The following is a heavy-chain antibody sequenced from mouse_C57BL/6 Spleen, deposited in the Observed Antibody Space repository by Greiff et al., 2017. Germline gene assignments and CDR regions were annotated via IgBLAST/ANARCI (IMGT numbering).Heavy chain of an antibody. J-gene: IGHJ4*01. CDR2: IWRGGST. D-gene: IGHD2-10*01. CDR1: GFSLTSYG. CDR3: ASPTYYGNDYYAMDY. Sequence: QVQLQQSGPGLVQPSQSLSITCTVSGFSLTSYGVHWVRQSPGKGLEWLGVIWRGGSTDYNAAFMSRLSITKDNTKSQVFFKMNSLQADDTAIYYCASPTYYGNDYYAMDYWGQGTSVTVSS. V-gene: IGHV2-5*01.